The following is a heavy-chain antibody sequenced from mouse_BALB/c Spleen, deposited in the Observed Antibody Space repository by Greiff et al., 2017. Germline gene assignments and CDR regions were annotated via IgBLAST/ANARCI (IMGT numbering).Heavy chain of an antibody. V-gene: IGHV2-6-7*01. J-gene: IGHJ4*01. D-gene: IGHD1-1*01. CDR3: ARGSTVVADYYAMDY. CDR2: IWGDGST. Sequence: VQVVESGPGLVAPSQSLSITCTVSGFSLTGYGVNWVRQPPGKGLEWLGMIWGDGSTDYNSALKSRLSISKDNSKSQVFLKMNSLQTDDTARYYCARGSTVVADYYAMDYWGQGTSVTVSS. CDR1: GFSLTGYG.